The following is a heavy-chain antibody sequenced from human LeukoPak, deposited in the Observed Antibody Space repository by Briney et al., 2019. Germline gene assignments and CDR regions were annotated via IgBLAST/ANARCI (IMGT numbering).Heavy chain of an antibody. CDR2: INPNSGGT. D-gene: IGHD3-10*01. J-gene: IGHJ4*02. CDR3: AREPHLPESRAQDYYGSGSPHFDY. Sequence: ASVKVSCKASGYTFTGYYIHWVRQAPGQGLEWMGWINPNSGGTRYAQKFQGRVTMTRDTSISTAYMELSRLRSDDTAVYYCAREPHLPESRAQDYYGSGSPHFDYWGQGTLVTVSS. CDR1: GYTFTGYY. V-gene: IGHV1-2*02.